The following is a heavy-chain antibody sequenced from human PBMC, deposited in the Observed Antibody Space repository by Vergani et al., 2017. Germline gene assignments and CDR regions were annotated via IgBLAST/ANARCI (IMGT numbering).Heavy chain of an antibody. Sequence: QVQLVESGGGVVQPGRSLRLSCAASGFTFSSYAMHWVRQAPGKGLEWVSVISYDGSNKYYADSVKGRFTISRDNSKNTLYLQMNSRRAEDTAVYYCASEASTVSAWEYFDLWGRGTLVTVSS. CDR1: GFTFSSYA. J-gene: IGHJ2*01. CDR2: ISYDGSNK. CDR3: ASEASTVSAWEYFDL. D-gene: IGHD4-17*01. V-gene: IGHV3-30-3*01.